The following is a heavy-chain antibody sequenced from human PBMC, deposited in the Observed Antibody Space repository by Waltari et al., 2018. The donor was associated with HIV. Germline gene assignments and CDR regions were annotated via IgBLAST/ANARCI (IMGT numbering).Heavy chain of an antibody. Sequence: VQLVESGGGVVQPGTSLGLSCTASGLTFVNYAMHWVRQAPGKGLQWVALISSDGSKKSYIDSVKGRFSVSRDNSKNTLYLQMDSLSLDDTALYFCVRESTSKWSKSFDSWGPGT. CDR2: ISSDGSKK. CDR1: GLTFVNYA. V-gene: IGHV3-30*03. CDR3: VRESTSKWSKSFDS. J-gene: IGHJ4*01. D-gene: IGHD2-15*01.